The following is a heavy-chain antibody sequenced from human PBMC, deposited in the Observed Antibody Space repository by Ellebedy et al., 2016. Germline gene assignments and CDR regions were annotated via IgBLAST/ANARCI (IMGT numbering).Heavy chain of an antibody. Sequence: ASVKVSXKASRYTFTGYYMHWVRQAPGQGLEWMGWINPNSGGTNYAQKFQGRVTMTRNTSISTAYMELSSLRSEDTAVYYCARGSNWFNPWGQGTLVTVSS. D-gene: IGHD6-6*01. CDR3: ARGSNWFNP. CDR1: RYTFTGYY. CDR2: INPNSGGT. J-gene: IGHJ5*02. V-gene: IGHV1-2*02.